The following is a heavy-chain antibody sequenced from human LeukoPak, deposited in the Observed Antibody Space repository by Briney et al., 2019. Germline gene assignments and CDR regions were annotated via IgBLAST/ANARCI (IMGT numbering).Heavy chain of an antibody. CDR1: GGSFSGYY. V-gene: IGHV4-34*01. CDR3: AREMGIYYYYYYMDV. CDR2: INHSGST. J-gene: IGHJ6*03. D-gene: IGHD5-24*01. Sequence: PSETLSLTCAVYGGSFSGYYWSWIRQPPGKGLEWIGEINHSGSTNYNPSLKSRVTISVDTSKNQFSLKLSSVTAADTAVYYCAREMGIYYYYYYMDVWGKGTTVTVSS.